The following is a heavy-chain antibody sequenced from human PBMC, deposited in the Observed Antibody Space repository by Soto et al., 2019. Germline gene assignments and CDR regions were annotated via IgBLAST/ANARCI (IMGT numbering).Heavy chain of an antibody. CDR1: GFSFNDYA. CDR2: INDDGDST. J-gene: IGHJ3*02. V-gene: IGHV3-23*01. Sequence: EVQLLESGGGVVQPGGSLRLSCAASGFSFNDYAMTWVRQAPGKGLEWVSAINDDGDSTYYADSVKGRFTISRDNSKNTVFLEMNSLRAEDTAAYHCAKVVVMRAVHDALDIWGQGTMVTVSS. D-gene: IGHD3-22*01. CDR3: AKVVVMRAVHDALDI.